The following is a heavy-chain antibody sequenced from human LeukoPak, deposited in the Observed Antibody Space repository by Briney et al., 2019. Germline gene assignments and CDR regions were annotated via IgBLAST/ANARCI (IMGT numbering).Heavy chain of an antibody. D-gene: IGHD2-8*01. V-gene: IGHV3-48*01. CDR1: GFTFSNYI. Sequence: GGSLRLSCAASGFTFSNYIMHWVRQAPGKGLQWVSHISSTSSVIYYADSVRGRFTISRDNAKNSLYLQMNSLRAEDTAVYYCARVYNGGLKERTPGDYYYYYHMDVWGKGTTVTVSS. J-gene: IGHJ6*03. CDR2: ISSTSSVI. CDR3: ARVYNGGLKERTPGDYYYYYHMDV.